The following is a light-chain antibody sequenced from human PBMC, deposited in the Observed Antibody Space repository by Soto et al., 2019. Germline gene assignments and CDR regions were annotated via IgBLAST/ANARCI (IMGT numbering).Light chain of an antibody. Sequence: DIKMTQSPSSLYASVGDGVTITCRASQSINRYLNWYQQKPGKAPKLLIYATSSLQGGVPSRFCGSGAGTDFSLTISSRQPEDVETYYYEQSYSTPYTFAQGPEL. CDR1: QSINRY. J-gene: IGKJ2*01. V-gene: IGKV1-39*01. CDR2: ATS. CDR3: EQSYSTPYT.